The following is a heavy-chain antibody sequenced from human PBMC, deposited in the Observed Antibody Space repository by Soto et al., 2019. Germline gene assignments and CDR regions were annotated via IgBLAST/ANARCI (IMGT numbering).Heavy chain of an antibody. CDR1: GFPFSSYS. CDR3: AKEYSSSWPNYYFDY. J-gene: IGHJ4*02. CDR2: ISGSGGST. Sequence: GGSLRLSCAASGFPFSSYSMSWVRQAPGKGLEWVSAISGSGGSTYYADSVKGRFTISRDNSKNTLYLQMNSLRAEDTAVYYCAKEYSSSWPNYYFDYWGQGTLVTVSS. D-gene: IGHD6-13*01. V-gene: IGHV3-23*01.